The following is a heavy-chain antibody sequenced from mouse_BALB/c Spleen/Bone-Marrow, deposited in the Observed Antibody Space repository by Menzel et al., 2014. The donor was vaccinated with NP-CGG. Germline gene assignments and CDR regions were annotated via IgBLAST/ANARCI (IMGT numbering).Heavy chain of an antibody. Sequence: VQLVESGPGLVQPSQSLSIPCTVSGFSLTSYGVHWVRQSPGKGLEWLGVIWSGGSTDYNAAFISRLSISKDNSKSQVFFKMSSLQANDTAIYYCARNSRGYGNSFAYWGQGTLVTVSA. J-gene: IGHJ3*01. V-gene: IGHV2-2*02. CDR2: IWSGGST. CDR1: GFSLTSYG. D-gene: IGHD2-10*02. CDR3: ARNSRGYGNSFAY.